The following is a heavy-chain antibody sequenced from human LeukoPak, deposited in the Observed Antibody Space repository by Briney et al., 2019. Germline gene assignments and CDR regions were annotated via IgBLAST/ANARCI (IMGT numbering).Heavy chain of an antibody. CDR3: AKHLRRRFFSKTLGFDP. CDR2: INHSGST. J-gene: IGHJ5*02. V-gene: IGHV4-34*01. CDR1: GGSFSGYY. Sequence: SETLSLTRAVYGGSFSGYYWSWIRQPPGKGLEWIGEINHSGSTNYNPSLKSRVTISVDTSKNQFSLRLSSVTAADTAVYYCAKHLRRRFFSKTLGFDPWGQGTLVTVSS. D-gene: IGHD3-3*01.